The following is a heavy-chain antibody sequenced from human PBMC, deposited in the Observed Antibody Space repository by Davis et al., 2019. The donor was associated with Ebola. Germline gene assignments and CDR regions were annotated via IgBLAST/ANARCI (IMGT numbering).Heavy chain of an antibody. CDR3: TTRLVNHFDY. J-gene: IGHJ4*02. V-gene: IGHV3-23*01. D-gene: IGHD6-19*01. CDR1: GFTFSSYT. CDR2: ISARSQHT. Sequence: GESLKISCAASGFTFSSYTMNWVRQAPGKGLEWVSAISARSQHTHYADSVKGRFTISRDDSKNTVFLHMNTLRAEDTAIYDCTTRLVNHFDYWGQGTLVTGSS.